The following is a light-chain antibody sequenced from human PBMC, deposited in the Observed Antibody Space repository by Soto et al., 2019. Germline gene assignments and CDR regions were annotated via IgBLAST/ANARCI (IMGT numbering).Light chain of an antibody. CDR1: QSVNSNY. CDR3: QQYDSTPPT. V-gene: IGKV3-20*01. Sequence: EIVLTQSPGTLSLSPGDRATLSCRASQSVNSNYLAWYQRKPGQAPRLLIYGASNRATDIPYRFSASGSGTDFTLTITRLEAEDFAVYSCQQYDSTPPTFGYGTKVEVK. J-gene: IGKJ1*01. CDR2: GAS.